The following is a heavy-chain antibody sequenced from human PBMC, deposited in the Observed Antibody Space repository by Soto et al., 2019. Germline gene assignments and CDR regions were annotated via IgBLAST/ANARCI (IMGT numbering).Heavy chain of an antibody. D-gene: IGHD2-15*01. Sequence: GGSLRLSCAASGFTFSSYGMHWVRQAPGKGLEWVAVISYDGSNKYYADSVKGRFTISRDNSKNTLYLQMNSLRAEDTAVYYCAKDARGCSGGSCYSFYYYYYGMDVWGQGTTVTVYS. CDR2: ISYDGSNK. CDR3: AKDARGCSGGSCYSFYYYYYGMDV. J-gene: IGHJ6*02. CDR1: GFTFSSYG. V-gene: IGHV3-30*18.